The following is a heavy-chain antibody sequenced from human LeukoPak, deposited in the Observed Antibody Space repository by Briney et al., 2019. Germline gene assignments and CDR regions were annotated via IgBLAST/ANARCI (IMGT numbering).Heavy chain of an antibody. CDR2: INTDGRTT. V-gene: IGHV3-74*01. J-gene: IGHJ4*02. D-gene: IGHD3-22*01. Sequence: GGSLRLSCAASGFIFRSYWMHWVRQAPGKGLVWVSYINTDGRTTSYADSVKGRFTISRDNAKNTLYLQMNSLRAEDTAVYYCAKDYYYDSSGYYSGLDDYWGQGTLVTVSS. CDR1: GFIFRSYW. CDR3: AKDYYYDSSGYYSGLDDY.